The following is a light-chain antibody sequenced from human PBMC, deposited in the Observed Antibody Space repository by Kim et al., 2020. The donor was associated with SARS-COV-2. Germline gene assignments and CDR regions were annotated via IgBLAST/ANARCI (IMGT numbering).Light chain of an antibody. Sequence: GQSITISCSGTSNDFSAYNYVSWYQQHPGKAPKLMIYDVSDRPSGVSNRFSGSKFGNTASLTISGLQAEDEADYYCSSYTGSSTWVFGGGTQLTVL. J-gene: IGLJ3*02. CDR2: DVS. CDR1: SNDFSAYNY. CDR3: SSYTGSSTWV. V-gene: IGLV2-14*03.